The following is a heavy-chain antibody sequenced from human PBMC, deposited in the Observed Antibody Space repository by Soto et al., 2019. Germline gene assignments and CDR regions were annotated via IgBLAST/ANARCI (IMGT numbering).Heavy chain of an antibody. D-gene: IGHD2-8*01. J-gene: IGHJ6*02. CDR2: ITSDSSTI. CDR3: ARVGRGVYGMDV. V-gene: IGHV3-48*02. Sequence: PGGSLRLSCAASGFTFSNYDMNWVRQAPGKGLEWVSYITSDSSTISYADSVKGRFTVSRDNAKNSLYLQMNSLRDEDTAVYYCARVGRGVYGMDVWGQGNSVTVSS. CDR1: GFTFSNYD.